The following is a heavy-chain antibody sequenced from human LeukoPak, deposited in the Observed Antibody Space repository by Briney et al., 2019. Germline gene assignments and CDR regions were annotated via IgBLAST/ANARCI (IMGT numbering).Heavy chain of an antibody. CDR3: ARGQPNYDYVWGSYRYSVGYFDY. Sequence: SETLSLTCAVYGGSFSGYCWSWIRQPPGKGLEWIGEINHSGSTNYNPSLKSRVTISVDTSKNQFSLKLSSVTAADTAVYYCARGQPNYDYVWGSYRYSVGYFDYWGQGTLVTVSS. CDR1: GGSFSGYC. V-gene: IGHV4-34*01. D-gene: IGHD3-16*02. CDR2: INHSGST. J-gene: IGHJ4*02.